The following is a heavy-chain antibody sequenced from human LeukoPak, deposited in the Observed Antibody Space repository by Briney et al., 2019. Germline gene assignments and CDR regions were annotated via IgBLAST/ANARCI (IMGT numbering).Heavy chain of an antibody. CDR1: GFTFSSYA. Sequence: GGSLRLSSAASGFTFSSYAMSGVRHAPGKGLGWVSAISGSGGSTYSADSVKGRFTISRDNSKNTLYLQRNSLRAEYTAVYYCAKDFYYDSSGQFDYWGQGALVTVSS. D-gene: IGHD3-22*01. CDR3: AKDFYYDSSGQFDY. V-gene: IGHV3-23*01. CDR2: ISGSGGST. J-gene: IGHJ4*02.